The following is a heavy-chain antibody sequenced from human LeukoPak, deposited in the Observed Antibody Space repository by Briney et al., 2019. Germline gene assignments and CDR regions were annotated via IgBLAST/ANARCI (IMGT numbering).Heavy chain of an antibody. J-gene: IGHJ4*02. V-gene: IGHV4-39*01. CDR2: ISYSGST. CDR1: GGSISSTSYY. D-gene: IGHD5-24*01. CDR3: ARHRDGYDSKIDY. Sequence: PSETLSLTCTVSGGSISSTSYYWGWIRQPPGERLEWIGSISYSGSTYYNPSLKSRVTIFVDTSKNQFSLKLSSVTAADTAVYFCARHRDGYDSKIDYWGQGTLVTVSS.